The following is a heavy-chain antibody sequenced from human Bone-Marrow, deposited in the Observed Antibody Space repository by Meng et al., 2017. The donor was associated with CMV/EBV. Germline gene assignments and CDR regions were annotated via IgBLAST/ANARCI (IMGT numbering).Heavy chain of an antibody. CDR3: AREGSWGRLYGMDV. CDR1: GFTFSSYA. Sequence: GGPLRLSCAASGFTFSSYAMHWVRQAPGKGLEWVAVISYDGSNKYYADSVKGRFTISRDNSKNTLYLQMNSLRAEDTAVYYCAREGSWGRLYGMDVWGQGHTVNGAS. V-gene: IGHV3-30*04. D-gene: IGHD2-15*01. CDR2: ISYDGSNK. J-gene: IGHJ6*01.